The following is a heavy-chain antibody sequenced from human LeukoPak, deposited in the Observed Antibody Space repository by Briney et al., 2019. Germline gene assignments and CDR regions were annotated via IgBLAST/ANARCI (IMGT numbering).Heavy chain of an antibody. V-gene: IGHV4-31*03. CDR1: GGSISSGGYY. J-gene: IGHJ4*02. Sequence: PLETLSLTCTVSGGSISSGGYYWSWIRQHPGKGLEWIGYIYYSGSTYYNPSLRSRVTISVDTSKNQFSLKLSSVTAADTAVYYGARGRVVVVVAATDSGIDYWGQGTLVTVSS. CDR3: ARGRVVVVVAATDSGIDY. CDR2: IYYSGST. D-gene: IGHD2-15*01.